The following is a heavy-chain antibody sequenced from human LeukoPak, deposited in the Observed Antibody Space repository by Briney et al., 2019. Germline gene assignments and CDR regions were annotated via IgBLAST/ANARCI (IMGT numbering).Heavy chain of an antibody. D-gene: IGHD2-15*01. CDR2: IDEAGKDR. J-gene: IGHJ4*01. V-gene: IGHV3-7*01. CDR3: ARASPGVVFNYFFN. CDR1: GFTIHSYY. Sequence: GGSLRLSCVTCGFTIHSYYMSWVRQAPGKGLEWVANIDEAGKDRYYADSVKGRFTISRDNTKNSVFLDMTSLRVEDTATYFCARASPGVVFNYFFNWGQGALVPVSS.